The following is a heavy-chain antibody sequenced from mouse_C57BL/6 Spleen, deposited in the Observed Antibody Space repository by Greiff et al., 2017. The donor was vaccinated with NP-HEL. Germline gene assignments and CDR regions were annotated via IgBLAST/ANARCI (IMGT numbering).Heavy chain of an antibody. CDR1: GYAFTNYL. Sequence: VQLQESGAELVRPGTSVKVSCKASGYAFTNYLIEWVKQRPGQGLEWIGVIYPGSGGTNYNEKFKGKATLTADKSSSTAYMQLSSLTSEDSAVYFCARDDYGPVSYWGQGTLVTVSA. CDR2: IYPGSGGT. V-gene: IGHV1-54*01. J-gene: IGHJ3*01. CDR3: ARDDYGPVSY. D-gene: IGHD2-4*01.